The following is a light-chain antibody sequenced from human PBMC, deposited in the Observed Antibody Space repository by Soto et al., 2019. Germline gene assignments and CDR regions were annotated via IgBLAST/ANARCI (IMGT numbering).Light chain of an antibody. J-gene: IGKJ1*01. CDR3: LQDYSYPWT. V-gene: IGKV1-6*01. CDR1: QGIRND. Sequence: IPMTQSPSSLSASVGDRVTITCRASQGIRNDLGWYQQKPGKAPKLLIHAASSLESGVPSRFSGSGSGTDFTFTMSSLQPEDFATYYCLQDYSYPWTFGQGTKVEI. CDR2: AAS.